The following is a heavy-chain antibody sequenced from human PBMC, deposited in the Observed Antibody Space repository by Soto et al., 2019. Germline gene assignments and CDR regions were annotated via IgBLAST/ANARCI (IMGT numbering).Heavy chain of an antibody. Sequence: QVQLVHSGAEVKKPGSSVKVSYKASGGTFSSYTISWVRQAPGQGLEWMGRIIPILGIANYAQKFQGRVTITADKSTSTAYMELSSLRSEDTAVYYCAREGPSDAFDIWGQGTMVTVSS. CDR2: IIPILGIA. J-gene: IGHJ3*02. CDR1: GGTFSSYT. CDR3: AREGPSDAFDI. V-gene: IGHV1-69*04.